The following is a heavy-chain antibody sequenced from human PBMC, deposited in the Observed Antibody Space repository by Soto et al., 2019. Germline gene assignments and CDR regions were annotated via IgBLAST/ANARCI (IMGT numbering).Heavy chain of an antibody. CDR2: MSDAGVNE. J-gene: IGHJ4*02. CDR3: ARDSGGWPDGNFDY. CDR1: GFTFSNYA. V-gene: IGHV3-30-3*01. D-gene: IGHD5-12*01. Sequence: QVQLVESGGGVVQPGRSLRLSCAVSGFTFSNYAIHWVRQAPGKGLVWVAVMSDAGVNEYYADSVKGRFTISRDNSKNTLYLQMNNLRAEDTAVYYCARDSGGWPDGNFDYWGQGTLVTVSS.